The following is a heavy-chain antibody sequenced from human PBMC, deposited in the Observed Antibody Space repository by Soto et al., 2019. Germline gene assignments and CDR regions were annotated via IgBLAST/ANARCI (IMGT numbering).Heavy chain of an antibody. J-gene: IGHJ3*02. CDR3: ARENLPYNWNVVAFDI. Sequence: GGSLRLSCAASGFTFSSYWMSWVRQAPGKGLEWVANIKQDGSEKYYVDSVKGRFTISRDNAKNSLYLQMNSLRAEDTAVYYCARENLPYNWNVVAFDIWGQGTMVTVSS. D-gene: IGHD1-1*01. CDR2: IKQDGSEK. V-gene: IGHV3-7*01. CDR1: GFTFSSYW.